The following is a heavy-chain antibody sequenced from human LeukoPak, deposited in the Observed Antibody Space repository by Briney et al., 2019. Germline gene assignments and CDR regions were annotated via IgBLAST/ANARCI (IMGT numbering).Heavy chain of an antibody. Sequence: SVKVSCKASGGIFSSYAISWVRQAPGQGLEWMGGIIPIFGTANYAQKFQGRVTIATDESTSTAYMELSSLRSEDTAVYYCARVLLEWSYYYYYMDVWGKGTTVTVSS. CDR2: IIPIFGTA. J-gene: IGHJ6*03. V-gene: IGHV1-69*05. CDR1: GGIFSSYA. CDR3: ARVLLEWSYYYYYMDV. D-gene: IGHD3-3*01.